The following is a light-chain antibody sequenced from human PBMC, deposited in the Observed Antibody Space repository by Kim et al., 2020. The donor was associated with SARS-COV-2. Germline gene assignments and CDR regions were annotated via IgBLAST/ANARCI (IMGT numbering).Light chain of an antibody. CDR2: GAS. V-gene: IGKV3-20*01. Sequence: PGERATTSCRASQSVSSSYLAWYQQKPGQAPRLLIYGASSRATGIPDRFSGSGSGTDFTLTISRLEPEDFAVYYCQQYGSSPPLTFGGGTKVDIK. J-gene: IGKJ4*01. CDR3: QQYGSSPPLT. CDR1: QSVSSSY.